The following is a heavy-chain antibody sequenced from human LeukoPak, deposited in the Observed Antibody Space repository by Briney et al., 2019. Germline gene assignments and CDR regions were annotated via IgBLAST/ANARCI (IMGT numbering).Heavy chain of an antibody. Sequence: ASVKVSCKASGYTFTGYYMHWVRQAPGQGLEWMGWINPNSGGTNYAQKFQGRVTMTRDTSISTAYMELRSLRSDDTAVYYCARDGHRMYYYGSSDYRFDSWGQGTLVTVSS. CDR3: ARDGHRMYYYGSSDYRFDS. CDR2: INPNSGGT. V-gene: IGHV1-2*02. J-gene: IGHJ4*02. D-gene: IGHD3-22*01. CDR1: GYTFTGYY.